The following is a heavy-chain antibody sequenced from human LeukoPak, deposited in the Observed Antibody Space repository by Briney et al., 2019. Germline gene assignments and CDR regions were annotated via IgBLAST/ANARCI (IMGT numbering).Heavy chain of an antibody. Sequence: ASVKVSCKASGYTFTGYYMHWVRQAPGQGLEWMGWINPNSGGTNYAQKFQGRVTMTRDTSISTAYMELSRLRSDDTAVYYCARDRTAMVISPDRPLDYWGQGTLVTVSS. D-gene: IGHD5-18*01. CDR2: INPNSGGT. CDR3: ARDRTAMVISPDRPLDY. J-gene: IGHJ4*02. V-gene: IGHV1-2*02. CDR1: GYTFTGYY.